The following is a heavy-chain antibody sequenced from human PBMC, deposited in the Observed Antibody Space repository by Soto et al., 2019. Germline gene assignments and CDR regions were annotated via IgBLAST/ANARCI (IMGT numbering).Heavy chain of an antibody. CDR1: GYTFTDYY. D-gene: IGHD2-2*01. J-gene: IGHJ6*02. Sequence: QVQLVQSGAEVKKPGASVRVSCKASGYTFTDYYLHWVRQAPGQGLEWMGWINPITGDTKSTQKFQARVTMTMDTSIGTASLELTSLTSDDTAVYYCARVTSFQDGMDVWGQGTTVSVS. CDR3: ARVTSFQDGMDV. V-gene: IGHV1-2*02. CDR2: INPITGDT.